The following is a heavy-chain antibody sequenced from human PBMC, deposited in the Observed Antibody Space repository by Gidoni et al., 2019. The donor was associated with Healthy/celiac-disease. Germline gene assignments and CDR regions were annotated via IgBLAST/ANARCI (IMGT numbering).Heavy chain of an antibody. CDR1: GGSISSSSYY. J-gene: IGHJ6*03. V-gene: IGHV4-39*01. CDR2: IYYSGST. D-gene: IGHD2-2*01. CDR3: ARSELGYCSSTSCYSAYYYMDV. Sequence: QLQLQESGPGLVKPSETLSLTCTVSGGSISSSSYYWGWIRQPPGKGLEWIGSIYYSGSTYYNPSLKSRVTISVDTSKNQFSLKLSSVTAADTAVYYCARSELGYCSSTSCYSAYYYMDVWGKGTTVTVSS.